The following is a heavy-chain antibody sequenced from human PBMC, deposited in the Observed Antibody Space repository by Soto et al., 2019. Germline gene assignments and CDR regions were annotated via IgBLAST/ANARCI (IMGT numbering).Heavy chain of an antibody. CDR3: ARHAFGSGFYYGMGV. D-gene: IGHD3-10*01. Sequence: QVQLQESGPGLVKPSETLSLTCTVSGDSITSYYWSWIRQPPGKGLAWLGYIYYNGSTTYNPSLKSRVTISLDTSKNQFSLKLNSVTAADTAVYYCARHAFGSGFYYGMGVWGQGTTVTVSS. V-gene: IGHV4-59*08. CDR2: IYYNGST. CDR1: GDSITSYY. J-gene: IGHJ6*02.